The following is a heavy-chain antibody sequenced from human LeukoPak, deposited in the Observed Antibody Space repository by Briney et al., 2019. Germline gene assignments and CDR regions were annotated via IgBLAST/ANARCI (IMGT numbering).Heavy chain of an antibody. D-gene: IGHD2-2*01. CDR3: ARDDQDIVVVPAAFGYYGLDV. CDR1: GFSFSVYG. Sequence: GGSLRLSCAASGFSFSVYGMHWVRQAPGKGLEWVAVIWFDGTNKYYADSVRGRFTISRDNSKNTLFLQMNSLRAEDTAVYCCARDDQDIVVVPAAFGYYGLDVWGQGTTVTVSS. CDR2: IWFDGTNK. V-gene: IGHV3-33*01. J-gene: IGHJ6*02.